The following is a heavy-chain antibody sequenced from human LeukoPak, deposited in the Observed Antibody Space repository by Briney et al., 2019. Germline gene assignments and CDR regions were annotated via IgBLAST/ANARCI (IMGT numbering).Heavy chain of an antibody. Sequence: GGSLRLSCAASGFIVSSNYMSWVRQAPGKGLEWVSVFYGDGSTYYADSVKGRFTISRDNSKNTLYLQMNSLRAEDTAVYYCAKGVEAFDIWGQGTMVTVSS. CDR1: GFIVSSNY. D-gene: IGHD2-15*01. J-gene: IGHJ3*02. V-gene: IGHV3-53*01. CDR2: FYGDGST. CDR3: AKGVEAFDI.